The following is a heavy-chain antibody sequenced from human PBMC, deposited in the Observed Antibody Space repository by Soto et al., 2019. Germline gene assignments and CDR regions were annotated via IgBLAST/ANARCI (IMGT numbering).Heavy chain of an antibody. J-gene: IGHJ6*03. D-gene: IGHD3-10*01. V-gene: IGHV4-31*03. CDR1: GGSISSGGYY. CDR3: AGGRYYGSGSYYDYYYYYMDV. Sequence: QVQLQESGPGLVKPSQTLSLTCTVSGGSISSGGYYWSWIRQHPGKGLEWIGYIYYSGSTYYNPSLKSRVNISVDTSKNQFSLKLSSVTAADTAVYYCAGGRYYGSGSYYDYYYYYMDVWGKGTTVTVSS. CDR2: IYYSGST.